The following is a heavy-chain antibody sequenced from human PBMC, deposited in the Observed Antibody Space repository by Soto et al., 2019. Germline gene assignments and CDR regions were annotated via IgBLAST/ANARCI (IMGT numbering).Heavy chain of an antibody. V-gene: IGHV3-66*01. Sequence: PGGSLRLSCAASGFTVSSYYVSWVRQAPGKGLEWVSVIYSGGTTYYADSVNGRFTISRDNSKNTLYLQMNGLRAEDTAVYYCARGGSWSTEGGYYYGVDVWGQGTTVTVSS. CDR3: ARGGSWSTEGGYYYGVDV. CDR2: IYSGGTT. D-gene: IGHD6-13*01. J-gene: IGHJ6*02. CDR1: GFTVSSYY.